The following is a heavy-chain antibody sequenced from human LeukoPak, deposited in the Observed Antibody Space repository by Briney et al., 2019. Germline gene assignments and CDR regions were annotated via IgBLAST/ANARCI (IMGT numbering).Heavy chain of an antibody. V-gene: IGHV4-34*01. D-gene: IGHD4-17*01. CDR2: INHSGST. CDR1: GGSFSGYY. J-gene: IGHJ5*02. Sequence: SETLSLTCAVYGGSFSGYYWSWIRQPPGKGLEWIGEINHSGSTNYNPSLKSRVTISVDTSKNQFSLKLSSVTAADTAVYYCARGPNGYGDYVTSSWFDPWGQGTLVTVSS. CDR3: ARGPNGYGDYVTSSWFDP.